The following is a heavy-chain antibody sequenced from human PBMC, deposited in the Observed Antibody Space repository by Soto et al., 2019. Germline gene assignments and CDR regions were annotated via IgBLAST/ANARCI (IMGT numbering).Heavy chain of an antibody. V-gene: IGHV3-15*07. CDR1: GFTFSNAW. D-gene: IGHD2-21*02. CDR2: IKSKTDGGTT. Sequence: EVQLVESGGGLVKPGGSLRLSCAASGFTFSNAWMNWVRQAPGKGLEWVGRIKSKTDGGTTDYAAPVKGRFTISRDDSKNTLYLQMNSLKTEDTAVYYCTTDRVTASPHYYYGMDVWGQGTTVTVSS. J-gene: IGHJ6*02. CDR3: TTDRVTASPHYYYGMDV.